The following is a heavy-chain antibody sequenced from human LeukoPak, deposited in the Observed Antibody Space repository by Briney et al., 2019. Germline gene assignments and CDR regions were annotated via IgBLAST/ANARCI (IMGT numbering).Heavy chain of an antibody. CDR3: ARRGFYDSSGHYDY. V-gene: IGHV4-59*08. J-gene: IGHJ4*02. Sequence: SETLSLTCTVSGGSISSYYWSWIRQPPGKGLEWIGYIYYSGSTNYNPSLKSRVTISVDTSNNQFSLKLSSVTAADTAVYYCARRGFYDSSGHYDYWGQGTLVTVSS. D-gene: IGHD3-22*01. CDR2: IYYSGST. CDR1: GGSISSYY.